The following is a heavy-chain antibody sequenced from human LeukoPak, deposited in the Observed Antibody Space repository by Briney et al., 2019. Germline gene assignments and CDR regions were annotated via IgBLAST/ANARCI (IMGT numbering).Heavy chain of an antibody. CDR2: INHSGST. CDR3: ARGRMVRGVKRTNDY. Sequence: SETLSLTCAVYGGSFSGYYWSWIRQPPGKGLEWIGEINHSGSTNYNPSLKSRVTISVDTSKNQFSLKLSSVTAADTAVYYCARGRMVRGVKRTNDYWGQGTLVTVSS. CDR1: GGSFSGYY. J-gene: IGHJ4*02. D-gene: IGHD3-10*01. V-gene: IGHV4-34*01.